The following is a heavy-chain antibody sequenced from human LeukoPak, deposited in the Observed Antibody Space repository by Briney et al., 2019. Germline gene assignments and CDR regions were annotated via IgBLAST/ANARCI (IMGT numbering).Heavy chain of an antibody. CDR3: ARVVWFGELLSYYYYMDV. V-gene: IGHV4-38-2*02. J-gene: IGHJ6*03. CDR2: IYHSGST. Sequence: PSETLSLTCTVSGYSISSGYYWGWIRQPPGKGLEWIGSIYHSGSTYYNPSLKSRVTISVDTSKNQFSLKLSSVTAADTAVYYCARVVWFGELLSYYYYMDVWGKGTTVTVSS. D-gene: IGHD3-10*01. CDR1: GYSISSGYY.